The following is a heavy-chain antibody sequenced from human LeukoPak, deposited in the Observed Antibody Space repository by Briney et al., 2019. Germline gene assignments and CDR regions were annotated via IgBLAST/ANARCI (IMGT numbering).Heavy chain of an antibody. Sequence: PSETLSLTCTVSGGSISSYYWSWIRQPAGKGLEWIGRISTSGSTNYNPSLQSRVTMSVDTSKNQFALRLSSVTAADTAVCYFARDRVGASNWFDPWGQGNLVTVSS. CDR1: GGSISSYY. J-gene: IGHJ5*02. CDR3: ARDRVGASNWFDP. V-gene: IGHV4-4*07. CDR2: ISTSGST. D-gene: IGHD1-26*01.